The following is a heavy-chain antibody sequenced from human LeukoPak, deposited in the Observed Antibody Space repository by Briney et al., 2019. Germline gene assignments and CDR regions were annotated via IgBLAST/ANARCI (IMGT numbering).Heavy chain of an antibody. CDR3: AKLAAAGHDFDY. CDR1: GYTFTSYA. D-gene: IGHD6-13*01. Sequence: ASVKVSCKASGYTFTSYAMHWVRQAPGQRLEWMGWINAGNGNTKYSQKFQGRVTITRDTSASTAYIELSSLRSEDTAVYYCAKLAAAGHDFDYWGQGTLVTVSS. V-gene: IGHV1-3*01. J-gene: IGHJ4*02. CDR2: INAGNGNT.